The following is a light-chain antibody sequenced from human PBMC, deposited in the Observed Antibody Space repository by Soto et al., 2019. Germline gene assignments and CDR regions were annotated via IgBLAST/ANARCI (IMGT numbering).Light chain of an antibody. CDR1: QSVFSN. CDR3: QQYHNWPPLT. Sequence: EIVMTQSPAFLSVSPGERVLLSCRASQSVFSNLAWYQQTPGQAPRLLIYSASARVTGIPARFSGSGSGTEFTLTISSLQYEDFAVYYCQQYHNWPPLTFGGGTKVEIK. V-gene: IGKV3-15*01. CDR2: SAS. J-gene: IGKJ4*01.